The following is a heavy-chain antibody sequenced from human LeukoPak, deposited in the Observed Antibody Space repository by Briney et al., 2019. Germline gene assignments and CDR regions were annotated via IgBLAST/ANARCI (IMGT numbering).Heavy chain of an antibody. CDR2: ISSGSNYI. D-gene: IGHD2-15*01. V-gene: IGHV3-21*01. CDR1: GFTFGSYS. J-gene: IGHJ4*02. CDR3: ATVASSGALRTDF. Sequence: PGGSLRLSCAASGFTFGSYSMNWVRQAPRKGLEWVSSISSGSNYIYYADSVKGRFTISRDNAKNSLYLQMNSLRAEDTAVYYCATVASSGALRTDFWGQGTLVTVSS.